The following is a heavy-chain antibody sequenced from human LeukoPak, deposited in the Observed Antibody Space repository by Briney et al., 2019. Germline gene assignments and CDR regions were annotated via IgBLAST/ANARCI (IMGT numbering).Heavy chain of an antibody. V-gene: IGHV3-33*01. D-gene: IGHD4-23*01. CDR2: IWYDGSNK. J-gene: IGHJ4*02. Sequence: HTGRSLRLSCAASGFTFSSYGMHWVRQAPGKGLEWVAVIWYDGSNKYYADSVKGRFTISRDNSKNTLYLQMNSLRAEDTAVYYCARDSDYGGNPGRWDAGGYWGQGTLVTVSS. CDR3: ARDSDYGGNPGRWDAGGY. CDR1: GFTFSSYG.